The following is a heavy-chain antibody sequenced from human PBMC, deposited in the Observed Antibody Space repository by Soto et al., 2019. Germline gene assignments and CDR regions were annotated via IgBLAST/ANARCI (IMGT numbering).Heavy chain of an antibody. J-gene: IGHJ4*02. Sequence: QVQMVESGGGVVQPGRSLRLSCAASGFTFSDYAMHWVRQAPGKALEWVAVMSYDGSKIYYADSVQGRFTISRDNSKNPLFLHMTSLRPEDMAVYYCARELYDDFGFDYWGQGTLVTVSS. CDR3: ARELYDDFGFDY. V-gene: IGHV3-30*01. CDR2: MSYDGSKI. CDR1: GFTFSDYA. D-gene: IGHD4-17*01.